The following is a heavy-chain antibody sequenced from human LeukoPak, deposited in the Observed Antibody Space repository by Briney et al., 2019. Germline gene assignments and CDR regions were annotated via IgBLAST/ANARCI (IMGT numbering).Heavy chain of an antibody. V-gene: IGHV3-53*01. CDR2: IYSGGST. J-gene: IGHJ6*02. CDR1: GGSFSGYY. D-gene: IGHD6-13*01. CDR3: ARGGIAAAGFGYYYYGMDV. Sequence: ETLSLTCAVYGGSFSGYYWSWIRQAPGKGLEWVSVIYSGGSTYYADSVKGRFTISRDNSKNTLYLQMNSLRAEDTAVYYCARGGIAAAGFGYYYYGMDVWGQGTTVTVSS.